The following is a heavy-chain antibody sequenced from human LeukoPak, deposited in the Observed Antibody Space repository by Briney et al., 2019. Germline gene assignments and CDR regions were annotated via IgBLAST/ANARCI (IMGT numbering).Heavy chain of an antibody. J-gene: IGHJ4*02. CDR2: IYHSGST. CDR3: ASGPWGRGDY. Sequence: SETLSLTCAVSGGSISSGGYSWSWIRQPPGKGLEWIGYIYHSGSTYYNPSLKSRVTISVDRSKNQFSLKLSSVTAADTAVYYCASGPWGRGDYRGQGTLVTVSS. D-gene: IGHD3-10*01. V-gene: IGHV4-30-2*01. CDR1: GGSISSGGYS.